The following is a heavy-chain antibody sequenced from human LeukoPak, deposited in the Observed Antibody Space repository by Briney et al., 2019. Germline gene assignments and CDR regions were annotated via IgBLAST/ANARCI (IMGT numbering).Heavy chain of an antibody. J-gene: IGHJ4*02. D-gene: IGHD3-10*01. CDR1: GFTFSDYY. V-gene: IGHV3-11*06. Sequence: GGSLRLSCAASGFTFSDYYMSWIRQAPGKGVEWVSYISSSSSYTNYADSVKGRFTISRDSAKNSLYLQMNSLRAEDTAVYYCARDHGGSGYYFDYWGQGTLVTVSS. CDR3: ARDHGGSGYYFDY. CDR2: ISSSSSYT.